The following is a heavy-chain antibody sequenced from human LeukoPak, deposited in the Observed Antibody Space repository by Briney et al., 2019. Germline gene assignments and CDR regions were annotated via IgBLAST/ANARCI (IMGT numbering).Heavy chain of an antibody. CDR3: ARAGGATTRFDY. V-gene: IGHV3-73*01. D-gene: IGHD1-26*01. J-gene: IGHJ4*02. Sequence: GGSLRLSCAASGFTFSGSAMHWVSQASGKGLEWVGRIRSKANSYATAYAASVKGRFTISRDDSKNTTYLQMNSLRAEDTAVYYCARAGGATTRFDYWGQGTLVTVSS. CDR2: IRSKANSYAT. CDR1: GFTFSGSA.